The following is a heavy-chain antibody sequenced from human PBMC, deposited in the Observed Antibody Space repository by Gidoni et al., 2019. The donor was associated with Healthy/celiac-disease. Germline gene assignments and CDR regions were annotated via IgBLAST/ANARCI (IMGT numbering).Heavy chain of an antibody. CDR2: ISAYNGNT. V-gene: IGHV1-18*01. J-gene: IGHJ4*02. D-gene: IGHD2-2*01. Sequence: QVQLVQSGAEVKKPGASVKVSCKASGYTFTSYGISWVRQAPGQGLEWMGWISAYNGNTNYAQKRQGRVTMTTDTSTSTAYMELRSLRSDDTAVYYCARTDCSSTSCRWGGYFDYWGQGTLVTVSS. CDR1: GYTFTSYG. CDR3: ARTDCSSTSCRWGGYFDY.